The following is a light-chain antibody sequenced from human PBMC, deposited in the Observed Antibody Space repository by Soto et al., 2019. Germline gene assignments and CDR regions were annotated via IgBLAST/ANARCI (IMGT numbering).Light chain of an antibody. CDR2: AAS. CDR1: QSISTY. Sequence: AIRMTQSPSSLSASTGYRVTITCLASQSISTYLHWYQQKPGKAPNLLIYAASTLQSGVPSRFSGSGSGTDFTLTISSLQPEDFATYYCLQDYNYPRTFGQGTKVDIK. CDR3: LQDYNYPRT. V-gene: IGKV1-6*01. J-gene: IGKJ1*01.